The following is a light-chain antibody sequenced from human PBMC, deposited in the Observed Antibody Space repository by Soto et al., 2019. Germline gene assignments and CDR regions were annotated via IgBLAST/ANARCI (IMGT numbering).Light chain of an antibody. J-gene: IGKJ2*01. V-gene: IGKV3-15*01. CDR2: DAS. CDR3: HQYNNWPLYT. Sequence: EIVMTQSPATLSVSPGERATLSCRASQSISRNLAWYQQRPGRAPRLLTYDASTRATDIPARFSGSGSGTEFTLTISSLQSEDCAVYYCHQYNNWPLYTFGQGTKLEIK. CDR1: QSISRN.